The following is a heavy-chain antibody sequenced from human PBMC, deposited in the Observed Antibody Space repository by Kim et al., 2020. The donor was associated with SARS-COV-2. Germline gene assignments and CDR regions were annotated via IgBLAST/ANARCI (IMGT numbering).Heavy chain of an antibody. Sequence: SVKVSCKASGGTFSSYAISWVRQAPGQGLEWMGGIIPIFGTANYAQKFQGRVTITADESTSTAYMELSSLRSEDTAVYYCARDLRYYYYGMDVWGQGTTVTVSS. CDR3: ARDLRYYYYGMDV. CDR1: GGTFSSYA. J-gene: IGHJ6*02. CDR2: IIPIFGTA. V-gene: IGHV1-69*13.